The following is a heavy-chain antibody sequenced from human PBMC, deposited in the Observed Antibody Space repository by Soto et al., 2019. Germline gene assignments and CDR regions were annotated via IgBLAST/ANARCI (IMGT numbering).Heavy chain of an antibody. CDR1: GGSFSGYY. D-gene: IGHD1-26*01. Sequence: SETLSLTCAVYGGSFSGYYWSWIRQPPGKGLEWIGEINHSGSTNYNPSLKSRVTISVDTSKNQFSLKLSSVTAADTAVYYCARGPAGAWYYYMDVWGKGTTVTVSS. CDR2: INHSGST. J-gene: IGHJ6*03. V-gene: IGHV4-34*01. CDR3: ARGPAGAWYYYMDV.